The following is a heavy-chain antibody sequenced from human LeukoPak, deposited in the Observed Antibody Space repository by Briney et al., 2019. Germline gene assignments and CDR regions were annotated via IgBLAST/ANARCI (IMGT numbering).Heavy chain of an antibody. CDR3: AXXXXXXAYAFDI. CDR1: VGSISSYY. D-gene: IGHD3-16*01. CDR2: IYYRGRT. J-gene: IGHJ3*02. Sequence: SETLSLTCTVSVGSISSYYWSWIRQPPGRGLEWIGYIYYRGRTNSNPSLKRRDTLSVDTSKKQLSLKQSSVTDAHTGVYFCAXXXXXXAYAFDIWGQGTMVTVSS. V-gene: IGHV4-59*08.